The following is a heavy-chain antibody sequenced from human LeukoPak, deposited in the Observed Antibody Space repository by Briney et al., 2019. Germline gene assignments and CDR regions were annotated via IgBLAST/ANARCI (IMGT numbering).Heavy chain of an antibody. CDR1: GFTFSNYD. V-gene: IGHV3-48*03. CDR2: ISSCGSIK. CDR3: ARRYCSSTDCLLDY. J-gene: IGHJ4*02. D-gene: IGHD2-2*01. Sequence: GGSLRLSCAASGFTFSNYDMNWVRQAPGKGLEWVSHISSCGSIKYYAASLEGRFTISRDNAKNSLYLQMNSLRAENTAVYYCARRYCSSTDCLLDYWGQGTLVTVSS.